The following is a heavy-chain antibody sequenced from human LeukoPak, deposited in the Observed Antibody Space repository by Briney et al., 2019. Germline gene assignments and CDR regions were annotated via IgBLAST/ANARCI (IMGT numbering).Heavy chain of an antibody. CDR2: IYYSGST. J-gene: IGHJ6*03. CDR3: ARINPLRGYSYGYIYYYYYMDV. V-gene: IGHV4-39*07. Sequence: SETLSLTCTVSGGSISSSSYYWGWIRQPPGKGLEWIGSIYYSGSTYYNPSLKSRVTISVDTSKNQFSLKLSSVTAADTAVYYCARINPLRGYSYGYIYYYYYMDVWGKGTTVTVSS. D-gene: IGHD5-18*01. CDR1: GGSISSSSYY.